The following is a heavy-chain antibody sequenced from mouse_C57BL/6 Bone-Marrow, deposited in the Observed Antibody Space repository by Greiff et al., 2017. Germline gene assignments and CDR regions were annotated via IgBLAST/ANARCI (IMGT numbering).Heavy chain of an antibody. CDR3: ARSYGHFDY. D-gene: IGHD1-1*01. Sequence: QVTLKESGPGILQSSQTLSLTCSFSGFSLSTSGMGVSWIRQPSGKGLEWLAHIYWDDDKRYNPSLKSRLTISEDTSRNQVFLKITSVDTADTATYYGARSYGHFDYWGQGTTLTVSA. J-gene: IGHJ2*01. V-gene: IGHV8-12*01. CDR2: IYWDDDK. CDR1: GFSLSTSGMG.